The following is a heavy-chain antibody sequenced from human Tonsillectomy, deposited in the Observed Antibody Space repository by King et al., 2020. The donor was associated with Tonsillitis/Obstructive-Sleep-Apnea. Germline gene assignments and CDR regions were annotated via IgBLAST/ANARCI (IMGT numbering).Heavy chain of an antibody. J-gene: IGHJ3*02. CDR2: IYHSGST. CDR1: GGSISSSNW. V-gene: IGHV4-4*02. D-gene: IGHD2-2*01. Sequence: QLQESGPGLVKPSGTLSLTCAVSGGSISSSNWWSWVRQPPGKGLEWIGEIYHSGSTNYNPSLKNRVTISVDKSKNQFSLKLSSVTAADTAVYYCARDLGADIVVVPAARHAFDIWGQGTMVTVSS. CDR3: ARDLGADIVVVPAARHAFDI.